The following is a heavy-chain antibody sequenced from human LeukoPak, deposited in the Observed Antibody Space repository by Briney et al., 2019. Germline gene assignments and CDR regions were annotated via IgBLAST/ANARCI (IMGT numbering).Heavy chain of an antibody. CDR1: GDSISSYY. D-gene: IGHD4-17*01. CDR2: IHYSGST. Sequence: SETLSLTCTVSGDSISSYYWSWIGQPPGKGLEWIGYIHYSGSTNYNPSLKSRVTMSVDTSKNQFSLRLSSVTAADTAVYYCARWTVTINDFDFWGQGT. J-gene: IGHJ4*02. V-gene: IGHV4-59*01. CDR3: ARWTVTINDFDF.